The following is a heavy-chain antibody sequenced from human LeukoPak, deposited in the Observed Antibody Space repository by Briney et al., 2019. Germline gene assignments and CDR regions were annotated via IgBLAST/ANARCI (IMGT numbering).Heavy chain of an antibody. CDR1: GFTFSDHY. Sequence: PGGSLRLSCAASGFTFSDHYMDWVRQAPGKGLEWVGRTRNKANSYTTEYAASVKGRFTISRDDSKNSLYLQMNSLKTEDTAVYYCARVWFGELLVDYWGQGTLVTVSS. CDR3: ARVWFGELLVDY. V-gene: IGHV3-72*01. CDR2: TRNKANSYTT. D-gene: IGHD3-10*01. J-gene: IGHJ4*02.